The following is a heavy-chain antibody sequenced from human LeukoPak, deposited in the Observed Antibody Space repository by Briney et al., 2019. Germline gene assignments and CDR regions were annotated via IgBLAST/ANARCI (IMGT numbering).Heavy chain of an antibody. D-gene: IGHD3-22*01. CDR1: GFTFSSYA. CDR3: AKTPAYYYDSSGPAFDY. Sequence: PGGSLRLSCAASGFTFSSYAMSWVRQAPGKGLEWVSAISGGGSTYYADSVRGRFTISRDNSKNTLNLQMNGLRAEDTAVYHCAKTPAYYYDSSGPAFDYWGQGTLVTVSS. V-gene: IGHV3-23*01. CDR2: ISGGGST. J-gene: IGHJ4*02.